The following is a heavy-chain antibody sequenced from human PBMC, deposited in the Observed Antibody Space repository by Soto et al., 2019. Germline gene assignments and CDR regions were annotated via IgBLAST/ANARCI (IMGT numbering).Heavy chain of an antibody. CDR1: GGSISSGDYY. V-gene: IGHV4-30-4*01. CDR2: IYYSGST. CDR3: ARDYYYYGSGSYYRYGMDV. D-gene: IGHD3-10*01. Sequence: ASETLSLTCTVSGGSISSGDYYWSWIRQPPGKGLEWIGYIYYSGSTYYNPSLKSRVTISVDTSKNQFSLKLSSVTAADTAVYYCARDYYYYGSGSYYRYGMDVWGQGTTVTVSS. J-gene: IGHJ6*02.